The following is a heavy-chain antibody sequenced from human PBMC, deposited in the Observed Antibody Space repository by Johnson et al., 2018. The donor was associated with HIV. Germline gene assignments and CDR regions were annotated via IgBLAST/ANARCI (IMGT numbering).Heavy chain of an antibody. Sequence: VQVVESGGGLVQPGGSLRLSCETSGFTFNSYAMSWVRQAPGKGLEWVAAISGSGDSTNYADSVKGRFTISRDNSKNTFFLQMNSLRAEDTALYDCAKGWTTVTTRLDDFDIWGQGTMVTVSS. D-gene: IGHD4-11*01. CDR1: GFTFNSYA. V-gene: IGHV3-23*04. CDR3: AKGWTTVTTRLDDFDI. J-gene: IGHJ3*02. CDR2: ISGSGDST.